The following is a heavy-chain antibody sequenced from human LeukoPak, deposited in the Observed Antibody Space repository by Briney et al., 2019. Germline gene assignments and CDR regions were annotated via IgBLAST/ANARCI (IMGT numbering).Heavy chain of an antibody. D-gene: IGHD6-6*01. J-gene: IGHJ4*02. V-gene: IGHV4-59*12. Sequence: PSETLSLTCTVSGGSISSYYWSWIRQPPGKGLEWIGYIYYSGSTYYNPSLKSRFTISLDTSKNQFSLKLSSVTAADTAVYYCARGQWYSSSPLLDYWGQGTLVTVSS. CDR2: IYYSGST. CDR3: ARGQWYSSSPLLDY. CDR1: GGSISSYY.